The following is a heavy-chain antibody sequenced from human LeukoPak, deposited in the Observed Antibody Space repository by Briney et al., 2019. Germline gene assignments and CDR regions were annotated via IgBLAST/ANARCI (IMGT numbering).Heavy chain of an antibody. J-gene: IGHJ6*03. CDR1: GFTFSSYS. V-gene: IGHV3-21*01. D-gene: IGHD2-2*02. CDR3: ARGGLGYCSSTSCYINGYYYYMDV. Sequence: GGSLRLSCAASGFTFSSYSMNWVRQAPGKGLEWVSSISSSSSYIYYADSVKGRFTISRDNAKNSLYLQMNSLRAEDTAVYYCARGGLGYCSSTSCYINGYYYYMDVWGKGTTVTISS. CDR2: ISSSSSYI.